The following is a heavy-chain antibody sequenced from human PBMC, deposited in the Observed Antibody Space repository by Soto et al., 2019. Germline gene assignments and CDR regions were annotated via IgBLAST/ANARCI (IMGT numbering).Heavy chain of an antibody. J-gene: IGHJ6*03. D-gene: IGHD3-10*01. V-gene: IGHV1-18*01. CDR1: GYTFTSYG. Sequence: ASVKVSCKASGYTFTSYGISWVRQAPGQGLEWMGWISAYNGNTNYAQKLQGRVTMTTDTSTSTAYMELRSLRSDDTAVYYCARSPGSYLRDYYYYYMDVWGKGTTVTVSS. CDR3: ARSPGSYLRDYYYYYMDV. CDR2: ISAYNGNT.